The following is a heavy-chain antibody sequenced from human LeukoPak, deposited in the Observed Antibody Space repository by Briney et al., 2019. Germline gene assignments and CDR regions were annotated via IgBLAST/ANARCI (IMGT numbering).Heavy chain of an antibody. J-gene: IGHJ4*02. V-gene: IGHV4-31*03. Sequence: TLSLTCPVSGGSISSGGYYWSWIRQHPGKGLEWIGYIYYSGSTYYNPSLKSRVTISVDTSKNQFSLKLSSVTAADTAVYYCARGLTGDYGAWDYFDYWGQGTLVTVSS. D-gene: IGHD4-17*01. CDR1: GGSISSGGYY. CDR2: IYYSGST. CDR3: ARGLTGDYGAWDYFDY.